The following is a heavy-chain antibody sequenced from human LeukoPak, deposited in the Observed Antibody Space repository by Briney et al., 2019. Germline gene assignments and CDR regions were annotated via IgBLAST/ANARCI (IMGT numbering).Heavy chain of an antibody. CDR1: GYTFTSYD. J-gene: IGHJ3*02. CDR2: MNPNSGNT. Sequence: ASVKVSCKASGYTFTSYDINWVRQATGQGLEWMGWMNPNSGNTGYAQKFQGRVTMTRNTSISTAYMELSSLRSEDTAVYYCARYGFMGITMVRGVMRYAFDIWGQGTMVTVSS. V-gene: IGHV1-8*01. D-gene: IGHD3-10*01. CDR3: ARYGFMGITMVRGVMRYAFDI.